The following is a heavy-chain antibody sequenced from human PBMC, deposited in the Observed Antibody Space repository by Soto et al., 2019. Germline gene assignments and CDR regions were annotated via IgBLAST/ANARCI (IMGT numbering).Heavy chain of an antibody. D-gene: IGHD2-2*01. Sequence: GSLRLSCAASGFTFSNAWMSWVRQAPGKGLEWVGRIKSKTDGGTTDYAAPVKGRFTISRDDSKNTLYLQMNSLKTEDTAVYYCTTEPTNLGYCSSTSCSPYFDCWGQGTLVTVSS. CDR1: GFTFSNAW. V-gene: IGHV3-15*01. J-gene: IGHJ4*02. CDR3: TTEPTNLGYCSSTSCSPYFDC. CDR2: IKSKTDGGTT.